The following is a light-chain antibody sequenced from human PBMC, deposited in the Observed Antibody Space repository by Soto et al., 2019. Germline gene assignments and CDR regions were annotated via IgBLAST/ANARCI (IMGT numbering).Light chain of an antibody. Sequence: QSVLTQPASVSGSPGQLITISCTGTSSDIGDYNYVSWYQQYPGKVPKLVIYDVSHRPSGVSNRFSGSKSGNTASLTISGLQAEDEADYYCSSSTTTTSLVVFGGGTKLTVL. J-gene: IGLJ3*02. CDR3: SSSTTTTSLVV. CDR2: DVS. CDR1: SSDIGDYNY. V-gene: IGLV2-14*01.